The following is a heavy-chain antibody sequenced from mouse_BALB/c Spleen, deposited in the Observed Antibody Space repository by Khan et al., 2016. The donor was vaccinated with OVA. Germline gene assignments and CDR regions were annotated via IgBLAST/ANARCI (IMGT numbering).Heavy chain of an antibody. CDR1: GYTFTDFT. D-gene: IGHD1-1*02. CDR3: TRGGGGNRFAY. CDR2: ISTYYGDA. Sequence: QVRLQQSGAELVRPGVSVKISCKGSGYTFTDFTMHWVKQSHAKSLVWIGVISTYYGDATYNQKFKGKATMTVDKASRTAYMELARLESEDTDIYYSTRGGGGNRFAYWGQGTLVTVSA. V-gene: IGHV1S137*01. J-gene: IGHJ3*01.